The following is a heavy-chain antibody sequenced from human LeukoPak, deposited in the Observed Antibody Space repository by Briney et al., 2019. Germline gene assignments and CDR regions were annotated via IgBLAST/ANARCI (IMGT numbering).Heavy chain of an antibody. V-gene: IGHV1-18*01. D-gene: IGHD2-15*01. Sequence: ASVKVSCKASGYTFTNFGSSWVRQAPGQGLEWMGWLSAYNGNTNYAQRLQGRITMTTDTSTNTAYMELRSLRSDDTAVYYCSRSGPGSCSGGSCYSNYWGQGTLVTVSS. J-gene: IGHJ4*02. CDR2: LSAYNGNT. CDR1: GYTFTNFG. CDR3: SRSGPGSCSGGSCYSNY.